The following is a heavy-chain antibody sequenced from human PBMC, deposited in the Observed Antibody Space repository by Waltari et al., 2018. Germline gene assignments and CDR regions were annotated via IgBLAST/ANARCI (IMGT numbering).Heavy chain of an antibody. V-gene: IGHV3-7*01. CDR2: LKQDGIAK. Sequence: EVQLVESGGGLVQPGGSLRLSCAASGFTFSSYWMTWVRQAPGKGLEWVANLKQDGIAKDYVDSVKGRFTISRDNAQNSLYLQMNSLRADDTAVYYCATWYSSSSSSYWYFDLWGSGTLVTVSS. J-gene: IGHJ2*01. CDR3: ATWYSSSSSSYWYFDL. D-gene: IGHD6-6*01. CDR1: GFTFSSYW.